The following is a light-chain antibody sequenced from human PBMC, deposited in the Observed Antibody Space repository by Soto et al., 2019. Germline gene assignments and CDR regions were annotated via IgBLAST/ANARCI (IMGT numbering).Light chain of an antibody. CDR1: QSVSSN. J-gene: IGKJ4*01. Sequence: EIVMTQSPATLSVSPGERATLSCRASQSVSSNLAWYQLKPGQAPRLLIYGASTGATGTPARFSGSGSGTEFTLTISSLLSEDFAVYYCQQYNNWPLSFGGGTKVEIK. CDR3: QQYNNWPLS. CDR2: GAS. V-gene: IGKV3-15*01.